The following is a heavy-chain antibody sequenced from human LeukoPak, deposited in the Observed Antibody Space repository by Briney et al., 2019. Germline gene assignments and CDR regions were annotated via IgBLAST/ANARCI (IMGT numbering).Heavy chain of an antibody. Sequence: GGSPRLSCAASGFTFSSYAMHWVRQAPGKGLEWVAVISYDGSNKYYADSVKGRFTISRDNSKNTLYLQMNSLRAEDTAVYYCARDGRGYGDPTEFDYWGQGTLVTVSS. CDR3: ARDGRGYGDPTEFDY. J-gene: IGHJ4*02. V-gene: IGHV3-30*04. D-gene: IGHD4-17*01. CDR1: GFTFSSYA. CDR2: ISYDGSNK.